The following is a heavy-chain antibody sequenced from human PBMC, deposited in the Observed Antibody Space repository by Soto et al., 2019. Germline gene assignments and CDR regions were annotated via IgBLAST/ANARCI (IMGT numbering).Heavy chain of an antibody. CDR3: ARDNDRPQLGGNYYYILDV. J-gene: IGHJ6*02. CDR2: IMPIFRTP. CDR1: GGTFRNSA. V-gene: IGHV1-69*12. Sequence: QVQLEQSGAEMKKPGSSVKVSCKASGGTFRNSAISWVRQAPGQGLEWMGGIMPIFRTPDYAQKFQGRVTITADESTSTAYMELSGLRSDDTAVYYCARDNDRPQLGGNYYYILDVWGHGTTVTVSS. D-gene: IGHD1-1*01.